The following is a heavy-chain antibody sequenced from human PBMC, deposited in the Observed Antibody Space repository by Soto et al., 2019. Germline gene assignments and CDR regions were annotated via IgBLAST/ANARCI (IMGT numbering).Heavy chain of an antibody. J-gene: IGHJ6*02. V-gene: IGHV3-15*07. D-gene: IGHD6-19*01. CDR1: GFTFSNAW. Sequence: GGSLRLSCAASGFTFSNAWMNWVRQAPGKGLEWVGRIKSKTDGGTTDYADPVKGRFTISRDASKNTLYLQMNSLKTEDTAVYYCTTERIAVAGLSMDVWGQGTTVTVSS. CDR3: TTERIAVAGLSMDV. CDR2: IKSKTDGGTT.